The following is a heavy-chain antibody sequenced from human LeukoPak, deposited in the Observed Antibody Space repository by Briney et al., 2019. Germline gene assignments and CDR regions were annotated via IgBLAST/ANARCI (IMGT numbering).Heavy chain of an antibody. J-gene: IGHJ4*02. CDR1: GFTFSSYA. D-gene: IGHD3-3*01. V-gene: IGHV3-64*01. Sequence: GGSLRLSCAASGFTFSSYAMHWVRQAPGKGLEYVSAISSNGGSTYYANSVKGRFTISRDNSKNTLYLQMGSLRAEDTAVYYCARLDFWSGDYWGQGTLVTVSS. CDR3: ARLDFWSGDY. CDR2: ISSNGGST.